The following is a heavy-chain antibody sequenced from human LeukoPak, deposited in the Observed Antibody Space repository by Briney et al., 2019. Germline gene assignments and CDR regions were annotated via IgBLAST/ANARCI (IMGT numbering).Heavy chain of an antibody. CDR2: ISSGSSNI. D-gene: IGHD3-22*01. CDR3: ARDRRDSSGYYQDY. J-gene: IGHJ4*02. CDR1: GFTFSSYS. Sequence: GGSLRLSCAASGFTFSSYSMNWVRQAPGKGLEWVSSISSGSSNIYYADSVKGRFTISRDNSKNTLYLQMNSLRAEDTAVYYCARDRRDSSGYYQDYWGQGTLVTVSS. V-gene: IGHV3-21*04.